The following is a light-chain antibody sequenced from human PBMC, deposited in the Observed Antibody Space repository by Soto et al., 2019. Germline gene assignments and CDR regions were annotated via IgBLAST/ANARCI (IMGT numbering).Light chain of an antibody. CDR3: QQYNNWPRWT. Sequence: EIVRTQSADTLSVSPGERATLSCRASQIVSSNLACYQQKPGQPHILIIYGASNRATGIPATFSGSGSGTAFTLPTSSLKPEDFAVYYCQQYNNWPRWTFGQGPKVDI. CDR2: GAS. J-gene: IGKJ1*01. CDR1: QIVSSN. V-gene: IGKV3-15*01.